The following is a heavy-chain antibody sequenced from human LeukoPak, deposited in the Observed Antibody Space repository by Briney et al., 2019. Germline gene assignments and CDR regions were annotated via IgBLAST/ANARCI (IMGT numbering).Heavy chain of an antibody. CDR1: GFTVSRNY. J-gene: IGHJ4*02. CDR3: AREQIIVAAIYFDY. V-gene: IGHV3-53*01. D-gene: IGHD2-2*02. CDR2: IYSGGNT. Sequence: GGSLRLSCAASGFTVSRNYMSCVRQAPGKGLEWVSVIYSGGNTYYADSVKGRFTISRDNSKNTLYLQMNSLRAEDTAVYYCAREQIIVAAIYFDYWGQGTLVTVSS.